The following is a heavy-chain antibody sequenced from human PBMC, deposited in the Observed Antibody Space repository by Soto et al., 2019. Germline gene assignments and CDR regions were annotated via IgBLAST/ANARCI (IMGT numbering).Heavy chain of an antibody. CDR1: GFTFSSYA. J-gene: IGHJ6*02. CDR3: ARERAVAGYYYYGMDV. V-gene: IGHV3-48*02. Sequence: GGSLRLSCAASGFTFSSYAMTWVRQAPGKGLEGVSYISSSSSTIYYADSVKGRFTISRDNAKNSLYLQMNSLRDEDTAVYYCARERAVAGYYYYGMDVWGQGTTDTVSS. CDR2: ISSSSSTI. D-gene: IGHD6-19*01.